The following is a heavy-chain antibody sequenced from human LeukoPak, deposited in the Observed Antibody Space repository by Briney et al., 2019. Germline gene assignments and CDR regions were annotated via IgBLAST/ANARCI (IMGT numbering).Heavy chain of an antibody. CDR1: GYSFTSYW. CDR3: ARRGYIRDAFDI. J-gene: IGHJ3*02. CDR2: IYPGDSDI. Sequence: RGESLKISCKGSGYSFTSYWIAWVRQMPGKGLEWMGIIYPGDSDIRYSPSFQGHVTISADKSISTAYLQWGSLKASDTAMYYCARRGYIRDAFDIWGQGTMVTVSS. V-gene: IGHV5-51*01. D-gene: IGHD5-18*01.